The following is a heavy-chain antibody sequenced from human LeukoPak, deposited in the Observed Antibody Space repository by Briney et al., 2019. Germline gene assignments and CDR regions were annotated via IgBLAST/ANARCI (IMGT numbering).Heavy chain of an antibody. D-gene: IGHD2-2*01. CDR1: GGSVSSGNYY. CDR2: IYYSGAT. CDR3: ARVILSSEQYPRHFDY. V-gene: IGHV4-61*01. Sequence: PSETLSLTCTVSGGSVSSGNYYWSWIRQPPGKGLEWIGYIYYSGATAYTPSLKSRVTVSVDTSKNQFSLKLSSVTAADTAVYYCARVILSSEQYPRHFDYWGQGTLVTVSS. J-gene: IGHJ4*02.